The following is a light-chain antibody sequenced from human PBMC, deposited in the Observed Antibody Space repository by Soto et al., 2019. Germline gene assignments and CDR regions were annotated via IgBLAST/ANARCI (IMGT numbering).Light chain of an antibody. CDR3: QQTYKTPLT. J-gene: IGKJ4*01. CDR1: QTISNY. V-gene: IGKV1-39*01. CDR2: AAS. Sequence: DIQMTQSPSSLSASVGDRVTITCRASQTISNYVNWYQQEPGEAPKLLIHAASSLQGGVPSRFSGSGSGTDFTLTISSLQPDDFATYYCQQTYKTPLTFGGGTKVEI.